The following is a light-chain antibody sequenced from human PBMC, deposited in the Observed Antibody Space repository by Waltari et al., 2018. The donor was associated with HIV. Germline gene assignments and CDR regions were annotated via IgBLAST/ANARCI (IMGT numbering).Light chain of an antibody. CDR2: DDS. CDR3: QVWDSSSDHVV. V-gene: IGLV3-21*02. Sequence: SYVLPQPPSVSVAPGQTARITCGGNNIGSKSVHWYQQKPGQAPVLVVLDDSDRPSGIPWRFSGPNSGNTATLTISRVEAGDEADYYCQVWDSSSDHVVFGGGTKLTVL. J-gene: IGLJ2*01. CDR1: NIGSKS.